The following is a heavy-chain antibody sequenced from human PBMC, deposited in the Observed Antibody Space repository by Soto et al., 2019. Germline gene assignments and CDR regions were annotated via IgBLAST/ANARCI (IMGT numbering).Heavy chain of an antibody. J-gene: IGHJ4*02. CDR2: ISHTGYT. D-gene: IGHD3-10*02. Sequence: SETLSLTCIVSDASVSKYYCSWSRQPPGKGLEWIGYISHTGYTSYNPSLESRLTISMDKSKNQLSLNLNSVTTADTAVYYCARGQLLFAYWGQGTPVTVSS. CDR1: DASVSKYY. CDR3: ARGQLLFAY. V-gene: IGHV4-59*02.